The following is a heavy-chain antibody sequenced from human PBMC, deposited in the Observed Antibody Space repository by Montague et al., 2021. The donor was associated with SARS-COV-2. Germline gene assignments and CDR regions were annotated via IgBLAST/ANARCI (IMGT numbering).Heavy chain of an antibody. V-gene: IGHV6-1*01. CDR1: GDSVSGISLG. D-gene: IGHD3-10*01. CDR3: ARGLWFGELLYYYYYYGMDV. CDR2: TCHLPKWYN. J-gene: IGHJ6*04. Sequence: CAISGDSVSGISLGRNWVEHSPARHLEQLRGTCHLPKWYNDYAVSVKSRIIINPDTSKNQSSLQLNSVTPEDPAVYYCARGLWFGELLYYYYYYGMDVWGKGTTVTVSS.